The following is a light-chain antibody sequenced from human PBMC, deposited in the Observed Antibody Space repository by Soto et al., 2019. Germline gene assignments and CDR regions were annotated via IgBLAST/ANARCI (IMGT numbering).Light chain of an antibody. CDR1: QTVSSN. CDR2: DTS. CDR3: QRYNNWPLT. V-gene: IGKV3-15*01. Sequence: EIVLTQSPGTLSLSPGERATLSCRASQTVSSNYLAWYQHKPGQTPRLLIYDTSIRATGVPARFSGSRSGTEFTLTINSLQSEDFAVYYCQRYNNWPLTFGGGTKVESK. J-gene: IGKJ4*01.